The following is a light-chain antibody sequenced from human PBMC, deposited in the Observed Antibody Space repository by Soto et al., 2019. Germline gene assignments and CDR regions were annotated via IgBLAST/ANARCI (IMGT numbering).Light chain of an antibody. CDR3: QQTYSTPRT. J-gene: IGKJ2*02. CDR1: QTITTY. Sequence: DIQMTQSPSSLSASVGDRVTITCRASQTITTYLNWYQHKPGKAPKLLIYAAISLQSGVPSRLSGSGSGTDFTLTISSLQPEDFATYYCQQTYSTPRTFGQGTKVDTK. V-gene: IGKV1-39*01. CDR2: AAI.